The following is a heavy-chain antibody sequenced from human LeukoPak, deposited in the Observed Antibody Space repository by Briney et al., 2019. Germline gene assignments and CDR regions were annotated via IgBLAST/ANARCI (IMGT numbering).Heavy chain of an antibody. CDR3: ARAKLSGYYSPLDY. J-gene: IGHJ4*02. D-gene: IGHD3-22*01. CDR2: ISAYNGHT. V-gene: IGHV1-18*01. CDR1: NYTFSTYG. Sequence: ASVKIPCKASNYTFSTYGISWMRQAPGQGLEWMGWISAYNGHTYYVQKFRDRMTMTTDTSTSTAYLELRSLTSDDTAVYYCARAKLSGYYSPLDYWGQGTLVTVSS.